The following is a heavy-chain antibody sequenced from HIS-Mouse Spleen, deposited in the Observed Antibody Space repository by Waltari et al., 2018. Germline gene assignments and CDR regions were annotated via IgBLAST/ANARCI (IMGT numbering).Heavy chain of an antibody. CDR1: GGSFSGSY. D-gene: IGHD5-18*01. Sequence: QVQLQQWGAGLLKPSETLSLTCAVYGGSFSGSYWSWIRQPPGKGLEWLGELNHSGSPTNTPSHTDRFTVSVDTSKNQFTLKLRSVTAADTAVYYCARGPPSGVQLWLDYWGQGTLVTVSS. V-gene: IGHV4-34*01. CDR2: LNHSGSP. J-gene: IGHJ4*02. CDR3: ARGPPSGVQLWLDY.